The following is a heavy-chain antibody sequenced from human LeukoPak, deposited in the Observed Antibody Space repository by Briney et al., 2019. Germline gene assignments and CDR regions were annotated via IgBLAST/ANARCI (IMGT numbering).Heavy chain of an antibody. D-gene: IGHD3-3*01. CDR3: ARGGVLRFLEHLDY. CDR2: INSDGRST. CDR1: AFTFSSYW. V-gene: IGHV3-74*01. J-gene: IGHJ4*02. Sequence: GGSLRLSCAASAFTFSSYWMHWVRQAPGEGLVWVAHINSDGRSTSYAGSVKGRFTISRDSAKNTLYVQMNRLRSEDTAVYYCARGGVLRFLEHLDYWGQGTLVTVSS.